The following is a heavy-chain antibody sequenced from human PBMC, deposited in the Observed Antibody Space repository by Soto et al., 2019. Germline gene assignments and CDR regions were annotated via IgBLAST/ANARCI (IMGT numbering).Heavy chain of an antibody. Sequence: PSETLSLTCTVSGASVSSGNYYWSWIRQPPGKGLECIGYISYSGSTNYNPSLKSRVTISIDTSKNQFSLKLSSVTAADTAVYYCARDRDSSSRYYFQYWGQGIQVTVSS. J-gene: IGHJ1*01. CDR1: GASVSSGNYY. CDR2: ISYSGST. CDR3: ARDRDSSSRYYFQY. V-gene: IGHV4-61*01. D-gene: IGHD6-13*01.